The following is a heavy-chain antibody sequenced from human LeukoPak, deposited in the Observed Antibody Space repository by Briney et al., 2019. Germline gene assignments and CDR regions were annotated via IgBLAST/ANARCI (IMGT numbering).Heavy chain of an antibody. Sequence: GGSLRLSCSASGFTFSSYTMHWVRQAPGKGLESVSAIRSNGGSTYYADSVKGRFSISRDNSKNTLYLRMSSLRPEDTAVYYCVKERGLYFVYWGQGTLVTVSS. J-gene: IGHJ4*02. CDR2: IRSNGGST. CDR1: GFTFSSYT. D-gene: IGHD3/OR15-3a*01. CDR3: VKERGLYFVY. V-gene: IGHV3-64D*06.